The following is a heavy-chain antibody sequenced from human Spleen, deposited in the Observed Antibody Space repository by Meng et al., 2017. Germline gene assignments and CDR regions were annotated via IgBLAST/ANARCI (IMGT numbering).Heavy chain of an antibody. Sequence: HGQLVQSGAEVKKPGASVKVSCKASGYTFPDYYIHWVRQAPGQGLEWMGRIDPKNGDTHYAQKFQGRVTMTGDTSISTAYMDLSGLRSDDTAMYYCARDEDISAAGKLFGDYWGQGTLVTVSS. CDR1: GYTFPDYY. V-gene: IGHV1-2*06. J-gene: IGHJ4*02. D-gene: IGHD6-13*01. CDR3: ARDEDISAAGKLFGDY. CDR2: IDPKNGDT.